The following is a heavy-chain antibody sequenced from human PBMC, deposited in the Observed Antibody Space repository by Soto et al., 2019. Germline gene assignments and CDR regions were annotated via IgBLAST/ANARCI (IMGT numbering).Heavy chain of an antibody. J-gene: IGHJ5*02. V-gene: IGHV3-21*01. Sequence: GGSLRLSCAASGFTFSSYSMNWVRQAPGKGLEWVSSISSSSSYIYYADSVKGRFTISRDNAKNSLYLQMNSLRAEDTAVYYCASPSRHGRDNWFDPWGQGTLVTVS. CDR2: ISSSSSYI. D-gene: IGHD1-26*01. CDR3: ASPSRHGRDNWFDP. CDR1: GFTFSSYS.